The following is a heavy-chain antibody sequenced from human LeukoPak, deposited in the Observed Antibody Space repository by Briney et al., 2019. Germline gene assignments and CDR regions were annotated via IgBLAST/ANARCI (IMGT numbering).Heavy chain of an antibody. J-gene: IGHJ5*02. CDR1: GYTFTGYY. D-gene: IGHD4-23*01. CDR2: INPNSGGT. V-gene: IGHV1-2*02. Sequence: ASVRVSCKASGYTFTGYYLHWVRQAPGQGLEWMGWINPNSGGTNYAQKFQGRVTMTRDTSISTAYMELSRLRSDDTAVYYCARGFRWAQALDNWFDPWGQGTLVTVSS. CDR3: ARGFRWAQALDNWFDP.